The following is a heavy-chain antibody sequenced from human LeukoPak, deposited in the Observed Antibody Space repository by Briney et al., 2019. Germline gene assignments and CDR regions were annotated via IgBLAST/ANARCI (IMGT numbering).Heavy chain of an antibody. D-gene: IGHD3-16*01. CDR1: GGSISSGDYY. V-gene: IGHV4-30-4*08. CDR3: ARGGGAYYDYAWGSYGGTFDI. CDR2: IYYSGST. Sequence: PSQTLSLTCTVSGGSISSGDYYWSWIRQPPGKGLEWIGYIYYSGSTYYNPSLKSRVTLSVDTSKNQFSLRLSSVTAADTAVYYCARGGGAYYDYAWGSYGGTFDIWGQGTMVTVSS. J-gene: IGHJ3*02.